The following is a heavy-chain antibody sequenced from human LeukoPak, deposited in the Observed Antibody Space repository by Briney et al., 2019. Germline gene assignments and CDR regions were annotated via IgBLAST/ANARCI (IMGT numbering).Heavy chain of an antibody. J-gene: IGHJ1*01. CDR1: GGSISSSTYF. CDR3: AVAVGGAEYFQH. D-gene: IGHD6-19*01. CDR2: IYYSGST. V-gene: IGHV4-39*07. Sequence: SETLSLTCTVSGGSISSSTYFWGWIRQPPGKGLEWIGTIYYSGSTYYNPSLKSRVTISVDTSKNQFSLKLSSVTAADTAVYYCAVAVGGAEYFQHWGQGTLVTVSS.